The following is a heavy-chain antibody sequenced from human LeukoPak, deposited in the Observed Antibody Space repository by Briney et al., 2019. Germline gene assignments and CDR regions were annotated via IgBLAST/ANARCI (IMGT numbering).Heavy chain of an antibody. CDR1: GGSISSSNYY. V-gene: IGHV4-39*07. CDR3: ARGTRFGESNWFDP. D-gene: IGHD3-10*01. Sequence: KPSETLSLTCTVSGGSISSSNYYWSWIRQPPGKGLEWIGSIYHSGSIYYNPSLKSRVTISVDTSKNQFSLKLSSVTAADTAVYYCARGTRFGESNWFDPWGQGTLVTVSS. CDR2: IYHSGSI. J-gene: IGHJ5*02.